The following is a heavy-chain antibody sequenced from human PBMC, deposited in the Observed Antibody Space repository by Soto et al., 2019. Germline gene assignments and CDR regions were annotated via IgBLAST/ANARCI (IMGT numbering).Heavy chain of an antibody. D-gene: IGHD3-16*01. CDR3: ARGDDFDYYYTMDV. CDR2: IMPLYGSA. Sequence: QVQLVQSGAEVKKPWSSVKVSCKASGGTFSNHAISWVRHAPGQGLEWMGGIMPLYGSANYAQKFQGRVTITAGTSTNTAYMELTSLTSEDTAVYYCARGDDFDYYYTMDVWGQGTTVTVSS. J-gene: IGHJ6*02. V-gene: IGHV1-69*06. CDR1: GGTFSNHA.